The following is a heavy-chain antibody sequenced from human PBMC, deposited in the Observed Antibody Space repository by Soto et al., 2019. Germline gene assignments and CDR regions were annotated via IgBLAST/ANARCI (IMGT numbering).Heavy chain of an antibody. J-gene: IGHJ5*02. D-gene: IGHD1-26*01. Sequence: ASVKVSCKASGYTLTDYYMHWVRQAPGQGLEWMGWINPNNGGTNYAQKFQDWVTMTRDTSISTAYMELSRLRSDDTAVFYCARASSGSYSNWFDPWGQGTLVTVSS. CDR1: GYTLTDYY. CDR3: ARASSGSYSNWFDP. CDR2: INPNNGGT. V-gene: IGHV1-2*04.